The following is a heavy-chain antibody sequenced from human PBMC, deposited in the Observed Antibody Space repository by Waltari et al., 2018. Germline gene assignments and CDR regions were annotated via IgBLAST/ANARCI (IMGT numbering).Heavy chain of an antibody. V-gene: IGHV3-23*04. CDR3: ARGIAAAAPLGY. Sequence: EVQLVESGGGLVQPGGSLRLSCAASGFTFSSYAMSWVRQAPGKGLEWVSAIRGSGGSKYYADSVKGRFTISRDNSKNTLYLRMNSLRAEDTAVYYGARGIAAAAPLGYWGQGTLVTVSS. CDR2: IRGSGGSK. CDR1: GFTFSSYA. J-gene: IGHJ4*02. D-gene: IGHD6-13*01.